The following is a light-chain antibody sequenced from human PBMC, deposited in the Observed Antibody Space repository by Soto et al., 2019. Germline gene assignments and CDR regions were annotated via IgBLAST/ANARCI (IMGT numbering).Light chain of an antibody. Sequence: EIVLTQSPATLSLSPGERATLSCRASQDVTSTYLAWYQQKPGQAPRLLIYGASSRATGIPDRFSGSGSGTDFTLTISRQEPEDFAVYYCQHYGSSWTFGQGTKVDIK. J-gene: IGKJ1*01. V-gene: IGKV3-20*01. CDR3: QHYGSSWT. CDR1: QDVTSTY. CDR2: GAS.